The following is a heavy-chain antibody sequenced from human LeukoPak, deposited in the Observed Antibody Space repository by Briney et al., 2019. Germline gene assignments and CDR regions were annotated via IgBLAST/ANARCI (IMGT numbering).Heavy chain of an antibody. V-gene: IGHV1-69*06. CDR1: TGTFSSYA. J-gene: IGHJ4*02. CDR2: IIPIFDTA. D-gene: IGHD3-3*01. CDR3: ARDYDTTGPQKNFFDF. Sequence: SVKVSCKAATGTFSSYALSWVRQAPGRGLEWMGRIIPIFDTADYTHRFQGRVTFSADKSTGTAFMELSSLRSEDTATYYCARDYDTTGPQKNFFDFWGQGSLVTVSS.